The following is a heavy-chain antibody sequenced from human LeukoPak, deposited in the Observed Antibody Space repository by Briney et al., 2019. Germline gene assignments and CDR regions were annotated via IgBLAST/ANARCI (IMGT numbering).Heavy chain of an antibody. J-gene: IGHJ6*03. D-gene: IGHD6-13*01. CDR3: ARDGARGSGIAAAGYYYYYYMDV. V-gene: IGHV1-2*02. CDR1: GYTFTGYY. Sequence: ASVKVSCKASGYTFTGYYMHWVRQAPGQGLEWMGWINPNSGGTNYAQKFQGRVTMTRDTSISTAYMELSRLRSDDTAVYYCARDGARGSGIAAAGYYYYYYMDVWGKGTTVTISS. CDR2: INPNSGGT.